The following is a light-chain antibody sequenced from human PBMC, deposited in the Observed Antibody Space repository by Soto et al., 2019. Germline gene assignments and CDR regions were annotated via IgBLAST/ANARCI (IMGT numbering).Light chain of an antibody. CDR3: QQRSTWPPWT. J-gene: IGKJ1*01. CDR1: QSVSNY. CDR2: TAS. Sequence: EIVLTQSPATLSLSPGERATLSCRASQSVSNYLAWYQQKPGQAPRLLIYTASNRATGIPARFSGSGSGTDFTLTISSLEPEDFAVYYCQQRSTWPPWTFGQGTKVESK. V-gene: IGKV3-11*01.